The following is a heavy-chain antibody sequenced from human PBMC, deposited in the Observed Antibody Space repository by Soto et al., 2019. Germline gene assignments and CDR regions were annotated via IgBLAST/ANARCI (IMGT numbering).Heavy chain of an antibody. CDR1: GFTFTRFS. CDR2: ISSTTNYI. CDR3: ARESEDLTSNFDY. V-gene: IGHV3-21*06. Sequence: PGGSLRLSCSASGFTFTRFSMNWVRQAPGKGLEWVSSISSTTNYIYYGDSMKGRFTISRDNAKNSLYLEMNSLRAEDTAVYYCARESEDLTSNFDYWGQGTLVTVSS. J-gene: IGHJ4*02.